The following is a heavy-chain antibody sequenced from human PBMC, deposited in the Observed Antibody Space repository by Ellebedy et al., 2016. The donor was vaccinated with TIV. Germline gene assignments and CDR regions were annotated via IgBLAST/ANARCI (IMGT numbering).Heavy chain of an antibody. V-gene: IGHV3-66*01. Sequence: GESLKISCAASGCTVSSNYMTRVRQDPVKWLEWVSVIYSGGSTYYADPVKGRFTISRNNSKNPLYLQMNSLRAEDTAVYYCASIAVAYYFDYWGQGTLVTVSS. CDR2: IYSGGST. J-gene: IGHJ4*02. CDR3: ASIAVAYYFDY. CDR1: GCTVSSNY. D-gene: IGHD6-19*01.